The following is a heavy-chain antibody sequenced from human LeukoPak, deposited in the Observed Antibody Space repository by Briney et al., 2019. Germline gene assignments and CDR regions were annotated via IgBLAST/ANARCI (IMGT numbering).Heavy chain of an antibody. D-gene: IGHD6-13*01. CDR2: IYYSGST. V-gene: IGHV4-39*01. CDR3: ARSSGYSSSGGLNWFDT. CDR1: GGSISSSTYY. Sequence: SETLSLTCTVSGGSISSSTYYWGWIRQPPGKGLEWIGSIYYSGSTYYNPSLKSRVTISVDTSKNQFSLKLSSVTAADTAVYYCARSSGYSSSGGLNWFDTWGQGTLVTVSS. J-gene: IGHJ5*02.